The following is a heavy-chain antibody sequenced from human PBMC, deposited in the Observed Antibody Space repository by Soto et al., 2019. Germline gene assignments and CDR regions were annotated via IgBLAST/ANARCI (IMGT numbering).Heavy chain of an antibody. V-gene: IGHV4-59*08. J-gene: IGHJ6*02. CDR3: ARQGFGPLHGLVDV. CDR2: VHHSWGS. Sequence: QVQLQESGPGLVKPSETLSLSCTVSGGSISSYYWSWFRQSPGKRMEWIGYVHHSWGSSYNPSLQSRVAISLDMSKSQFSLEVTSVTATDTAVYYCARQGFGPLHGLVDVWGQGTTVTVSS. D-gene: IGHD3-10*01. CDR1: GGSISSYY.